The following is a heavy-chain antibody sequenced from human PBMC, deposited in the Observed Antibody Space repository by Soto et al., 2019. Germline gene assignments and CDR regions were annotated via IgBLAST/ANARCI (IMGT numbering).Heavy chain of an antibody. J-gene: IGHJ4*02. CDR1: GGSISGFY. CDR2: IYYSGST. CDR3: ATFYGDYVSY. D-gene: IGHD4-17*01. V-gene: IGHV4-59*08. Sequence: SETLSLTCTVSGGSISGFYWSWIRQPPGKGLEWIGYIYYSGSTNYNPSLKSRVTISVDTSKNQFSLKLSSVTAADTAGYYCATFYGDYVSYWGQGTRVSVAS.